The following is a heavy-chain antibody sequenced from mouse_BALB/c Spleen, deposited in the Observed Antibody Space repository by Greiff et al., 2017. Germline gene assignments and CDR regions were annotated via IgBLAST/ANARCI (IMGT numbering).Heavy chain of an antibody. J-gene: IGHJ3*01. V-gene: IGHV1S29*02. Sequence: EVQLQQSGPELVKPGASVKISCKASGYTFTDYNMHWVKQSHGKSLEWIGYIYPYNGGTGYNQKFKSKATLTVDNSSSTAYMELRSLTSEDSAVYYCARDPYGNYGRFAYWGQGTLVTVSA. CDR1: GYTFTDYN. D-gene: IGHD2-1*01. CDR3: ARDPYGNYGRFAY. CDR2: IYPYNGGT.